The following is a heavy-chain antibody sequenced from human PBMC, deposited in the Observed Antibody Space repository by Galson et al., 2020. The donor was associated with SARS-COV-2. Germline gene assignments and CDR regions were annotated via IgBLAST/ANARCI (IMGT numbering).Heavy chain of an antibody. V-gene: IGHV1-46*01. D-gene: IGHD3-22*01. CDR1: GYTFTSYY. CDR2: INPNGGGT. CDR3: ARDLYDSRGFDF. J-gene: IGHJ4*01. Sequence: ASVKVSCKTSGYTFTSYYMHWVRQVSGQGFEWLGDINPNGGGTSYSQKFRGRVSMTRDTSTGTVFLELSSLRSEDTAVYYCARDLYDSRGFDFWGQGTLVTVSS.